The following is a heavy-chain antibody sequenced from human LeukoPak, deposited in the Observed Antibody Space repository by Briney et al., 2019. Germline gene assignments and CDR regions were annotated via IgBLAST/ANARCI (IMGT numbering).Heavy chain of an antibody. Sequence: GGSLRLSCAASGFTFSSYAMSWVRQAPGKWLEGVSAISGSGGSTYYADSVKGRFTISRDNSKNTLYLQMNSLRAEDTAVYYCAKGPYSSGWDYFDYWGQGTLVTVSS. CDR1: GFTFSSYA. J-gene: IGHJ4*02. V-gene: IGHV3-23*01. CDR2: ISGSGGST. CDR3: AKGPYSSGWDYFDY. D-gene: IGHD6-19*01.